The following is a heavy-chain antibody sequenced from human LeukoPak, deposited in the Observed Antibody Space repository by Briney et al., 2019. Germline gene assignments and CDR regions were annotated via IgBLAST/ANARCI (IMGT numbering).Heavy chain of an antibody. CDR1: GGSISSSY. J-gene: IGHJ4*02. CDR3: AGAAGYSSGRFDY. D-gene: IGHD6-19*01. Sequence: SETLSLTCTVSGGSISSSYWSWIRQPPGKGLEWIGYVYNSGSTNYNPSLKSRVTIPVDTSKNKSSLNLSSVTAADTAVYYCAGAAGYSSGRFDYWGQGTLVTVSS. V-gene: IGHV4-59*01. CDR2: VYNSGST.